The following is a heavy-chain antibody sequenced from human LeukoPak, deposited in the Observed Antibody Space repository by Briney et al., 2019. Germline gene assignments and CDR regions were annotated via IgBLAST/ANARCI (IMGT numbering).Heavy chain of an antibody. CDR3: ARDHRTVATMFHYYYYMDV. D-gene: IGHD5-12*01. CDR2: IIPIFGTA. V-gene: IGHV1-69*05. J-gene: IGHJ6*03. Sequence: ASVKVSCKASGGTFSSYAISWVRQAPGQGLEWMGGIIPIFGTANYAQKFRGRVTITTDESTSTAYMELSSLRSEDTAVYYCARDHRTVATMFHYYYYMDVWCKGTTVTVSS. CDR1: GGTFSSYA.